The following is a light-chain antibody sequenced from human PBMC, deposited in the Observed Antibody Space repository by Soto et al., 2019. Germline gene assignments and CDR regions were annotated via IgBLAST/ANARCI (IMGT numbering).Light chain of an antibody. CDR3: QQYGSSRWT. CDR1: ESVSDRQ. J-gene: IGKJ1*01. CDR2: AIS. V-gene: IGKV3-20*01. Sequence: IVLTQSPGTLSLSPGERATLSCRSSESVSDRQLAWYQQKPGQAPRLLIYAISTRAAGIPDRFIGSGSGTDFSLTISRLEPEDVAMYYCQQYGSSRWTFAQGTKVEVE.